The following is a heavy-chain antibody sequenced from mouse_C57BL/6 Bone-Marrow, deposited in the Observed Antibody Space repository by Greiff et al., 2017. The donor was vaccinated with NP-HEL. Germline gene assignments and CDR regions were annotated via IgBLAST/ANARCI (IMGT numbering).Heavy chain of an antibody. CDR2: IHPNSGST. V-gene: IGHV1-64*01. J-gene: IGHJ3*01. Sequence: VQLQQSGAELVKPGASVKLSCKASGYTFTSYWMHWVKQRPGQGLEWIGMIHPNSGSTNYNEKFKGKATLTVDKSSSTAYMQLSSLTSEDSAVYYCARARGAGSIAYWGQGTLVTVSA. D-gene: IGHD4-1*01. CDR3: ARARGAGSIAY. CDR1: GYTFTSYW.